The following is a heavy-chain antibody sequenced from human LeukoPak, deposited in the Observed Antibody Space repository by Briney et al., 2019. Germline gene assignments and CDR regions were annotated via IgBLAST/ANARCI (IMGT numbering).Heavy chain of an antibody. D-gene: IGHD1-26*01. CDR1: GDSVSSNSAT. CDR3: ARVGRSGTDYEY. J-gene: IGHJ4*02. CDR2: TYYSSNWYN. V-gene: IGHV6-1*01. Sequence: SHTLSLTCAISGDSVSSNSATWDWIRQSPSRGLEWLGRTYYSSNWYNYYAVSVKSRITINPDTSKNQFSLHLNSVTPEDTAVYYCARVGRSGTDYEYWGQGTLVTVSS.